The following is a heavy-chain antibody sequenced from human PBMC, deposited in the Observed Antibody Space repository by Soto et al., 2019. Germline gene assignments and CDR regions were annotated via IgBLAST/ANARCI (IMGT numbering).Heavy chain of an antibody. J-gene: IGHJ6*02. V-gene: IGHV3-11*06. CDR1: GFTFSDYY. CDR3: ARVPYYYTSGTDYGMDV. CDR2: ISSSGSYT. D-gene: IGHD3-10*01. Sequence: QVQLVESGGGLVKPGGSLRLSCAACGFTFSDYYMSWIRQAPGKGLEWLSYISSSGSYTNYADSVEGRFTISRDNAKNSLYLQMNSLRGEDTAVYYCARVPYYYTSGTDYGMDVWGQGTTVTVSS.